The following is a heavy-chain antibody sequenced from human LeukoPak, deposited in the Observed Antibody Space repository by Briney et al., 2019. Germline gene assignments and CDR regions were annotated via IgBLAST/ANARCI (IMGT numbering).Heavy chain of an antibody. V-gene: IGHV3-20*04. CDR3: ARGYSTGWYLSS. D-gene: IGHD6-19*01. CDR2: INWNGGRT. J-gene: IGHJ5*02. Sequence: GGSLRPSCAASGFTFDDYGMAWVRQAPGKGLEWVSGINWNGGRTNYADSVKGRFTISRDNATKSLYLQMNSLRAEDTALYYCARGYSTGWYLSSWGQGTLVTVSS. CDR1: GFTFDDYG.